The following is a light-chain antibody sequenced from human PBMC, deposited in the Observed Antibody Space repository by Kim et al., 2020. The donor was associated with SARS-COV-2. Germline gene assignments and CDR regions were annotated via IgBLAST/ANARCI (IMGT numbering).Light chain of an antibody. CDR1: QGGGTY. V-gene: IGKV3D-11*01. CDR3: QQHSNFPCT. Sequence: SSGGGSVTSSCRTSQGGGTYLAWYQQKPGQAPRLLIYAASTRASGIPARFSGSGSGTEFTLTISSLEPEDFAVYYCQQHSNFPCTFGQGTKVDIK. J-gene: IGKJ1*01. CDR2: AAS.